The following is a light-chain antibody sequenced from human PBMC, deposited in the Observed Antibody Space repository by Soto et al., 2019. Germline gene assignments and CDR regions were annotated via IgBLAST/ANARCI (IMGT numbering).Light chain of an antibody. CDR1: QSVSRSY. V-gene: IGKV3-20*01. J-gene: IGKJ1*01. CDR2: GVS. Sequence: ELVSTQSPVTLSLPALQIANLSGRSSQSVSRSYLAWYQQKLGQAPRLLIYGVSSRATGIPDRFSGSGSGTDFTLTISRLEPEDFAVYYCQKYASSPWTCAKGTTGDIK. CDR3: QKYASSPWT.